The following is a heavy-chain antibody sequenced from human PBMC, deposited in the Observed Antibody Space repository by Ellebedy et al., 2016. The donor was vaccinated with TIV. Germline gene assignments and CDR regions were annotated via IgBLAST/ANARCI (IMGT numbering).Heavy chain of an antibody. Sequence: GESLKISCAASGFTFNNCSMSWVRQAPGKGLEWISYISGRSSIRYYANSVKGRFTISRDNAQNSVFLQMNSLRDDDTAVYYCAKSMGLSGQKYVGIGAFFDFWGQGVLVTVSS. CDR1: GFTFNNCS. D-gene: IGHD3-10*01. V-gene: IGHV3-48*02. J-gene: IGHJ4*02. CDR2: ISGRSSIR. CDR3: AKSMGLSGQKYVGIGAFFDF.